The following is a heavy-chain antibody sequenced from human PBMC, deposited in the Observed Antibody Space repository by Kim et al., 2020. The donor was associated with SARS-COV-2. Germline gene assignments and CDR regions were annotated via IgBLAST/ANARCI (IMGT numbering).Heavy chain of an antibody. V-gene: IGHV3-73*01. J-gene: IGHJ3*02. D-gene: IGHD6-13*01. CDR3: KQQQPGEGEASAFDI. CDR1: GFTFSGSA. CDR2: IASKVNSYAT. Sequence: GGSLRLSCAASGFTFSGSALRWVRQASGKGLAWVGRIASKVNSYATAYEASVKGRFTISRDDSENMAFLQLNNLKMEDTAVYYCKQQQPGEGEASAFDIWGQGTMVTVSS.